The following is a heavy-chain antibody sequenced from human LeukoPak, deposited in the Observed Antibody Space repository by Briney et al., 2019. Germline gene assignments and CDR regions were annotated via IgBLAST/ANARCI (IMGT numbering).Heavy chain of an antibody. CDR1: GFTVSSNY. CDR2: IYSGGST. V-gene: IGHV3-66*02. D-gene: IGHD3-22*01. Sequence: GGSLRLSCAASGFTVSSNYMSWVRQGPGKGLDWVSVIYSGGSTYYADSVKGRFTISRDNSKNTLYLQMNSLRAEDTAVYYCARQTIDDSSGYYDYWGQGTLVTVSS. J-gene: IGHJ4*02. CDR3: ARQTIDDSSGYYDY.